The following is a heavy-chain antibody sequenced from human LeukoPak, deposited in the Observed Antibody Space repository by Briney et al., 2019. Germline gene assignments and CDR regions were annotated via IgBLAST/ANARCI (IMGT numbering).Heavy chain of an antibody. V-gene: IGHV4-4*02. Sequence: SETLSLICAVSGVSISSSNWWSWVRQPPGKGLEWIGEIYHSGSTNYNPSLKSRVTISVDKSKNQFSLKLSSVTAADTAVYYCVSLGTAENAFDIWGQGTMVTVSS. D-gene: IGHD7-27*01. CDR3: VSLGTAENAFDI. J-gene: IGHJ3*02. CDR1: GVSISSSNW. CDR2: IYHSGST.